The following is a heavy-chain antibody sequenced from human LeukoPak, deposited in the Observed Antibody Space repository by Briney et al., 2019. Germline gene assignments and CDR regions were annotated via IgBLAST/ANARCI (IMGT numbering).Heavy chain of an antibody. D-gene: IGHD2-21*02. J-gene: IGHJ2*01. CDR3: ARGKEYCGGDCFSSWYFDL. CDR1: GGPFSGYY. V-gene: IGHV4-34*01. CDR2: INQSGST. Sequence: KPSETLSLTCAVYGGPFSGYYWSWIRQSPGKGLEWIGEINQSGSTTYKPSLKGRVTISVDTSKTQFSLKPSSVTAADTAVYYCARGKEYCGGDCFSSWYFDLWGRGTLVTVSS.